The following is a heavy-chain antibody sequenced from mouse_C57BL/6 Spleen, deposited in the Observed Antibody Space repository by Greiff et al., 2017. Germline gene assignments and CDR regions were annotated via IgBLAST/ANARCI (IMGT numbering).Heavy chain of an antibody. Sequence: VQLQQSGPELVKPGASVKISCKASGYAFSSSWMNWVKQRTGKGLEWIGRIYPGDGATNYTGKFKGKATLTADKSSSTAYMQLSSLTSEDSAVYFCARRGANWDEYFDVWGTGTTVTVSS. CDR3: ARRGANWDEYFDV. CDR2: IYPGDGAT. D-gene: IGHD4-1*01. J-gene: IGHJ1*03. CDR1: GYAFSSSW. V-gene: IGHV1-82*01.